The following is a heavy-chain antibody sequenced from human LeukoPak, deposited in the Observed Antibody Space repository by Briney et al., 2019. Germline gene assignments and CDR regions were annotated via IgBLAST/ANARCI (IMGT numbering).Heavy chain of an antibody. CDR2: ISSSSSYI. Sequence: GGSLRLSCAASGFTFSSYSMNWVRQAPGKGLEWVSYISSSSSYIYYADSVKGRFTISRDNAKNSLYLQMNSLRAEDTAVYYCARDKFFKGGNHFDYWGQGTLVTVSS. D-gene: IGHD4-23*01. V-gene: IGHV3-21*05. CDR3: ARDKFFKGGNHFDY. J-gene: IGHJ4*02. CDR1: GFTFSSYS.